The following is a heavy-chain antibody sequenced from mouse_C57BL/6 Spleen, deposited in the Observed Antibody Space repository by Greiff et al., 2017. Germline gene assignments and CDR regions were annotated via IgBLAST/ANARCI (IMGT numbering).Heavy chain of an antibody. Sequence: VHLVESGGGLVKPGGSLKLSCAASGFTFSDYGMHWVRQAPEKGLEWVAYISSGSSTIYYADTVKGRFTSARDNAKNTLFLQMTSLRSEDTAMYYCARDYYGSIDYWGQGTTLTVSS. V-gene: IGHV5-17*01. CDR1: GFTFSDYG. CDR2: ISSGSSTI. J-gene: IGHJ2*01. D-gene: IGHD1-1*01. CDR3: ARDYYGSIDY.